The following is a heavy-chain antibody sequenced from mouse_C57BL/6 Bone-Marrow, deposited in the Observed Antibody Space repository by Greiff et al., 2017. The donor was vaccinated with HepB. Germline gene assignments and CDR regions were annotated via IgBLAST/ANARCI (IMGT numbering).Heavy chain of an antibody. J-gene: IGHJ4*01. D-gene: IGHD1-1*01. CDR1: GYTFTSYW. CDR2: IDPSDSYT. CDR3: VLITTVRYYAMDY. Sequence: QVQLKQSGAELVMPGASVKLSCKASGYTFTSYWMHWVKQRPGQGLEWIGEIDPSDSYTNYNQKFKGKSTLTVDKSSSTAYMQLSSLTSEDSAVYYCVLITTVRYYAMDYWGQGTSVTVSS. V-gene: IGHV1-69*01.